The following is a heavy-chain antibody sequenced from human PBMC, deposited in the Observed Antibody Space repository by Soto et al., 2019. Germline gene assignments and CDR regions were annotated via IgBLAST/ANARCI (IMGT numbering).Heavy chain of an antibody. J-gene: IGHJ4*02. CDR2: IWNDGGNK. CDR1: GFTFSDHG. Sequence: QVQLVESGGGVVQPGKSLRLSCAASGFTFSDHGIHWVRQAPGMGLKWVASIWNDGGNKYYADSVKGRFTVSRDNSKNLVYLQMNSLRVEDPAVYYCAREGGVYCSCGVLNTDFWGQGTMVSVSP. D-gene: IGHD6-13*01. V-gene: IGHV3-33*01. CDR3: AREGGVYCSCGVLNTDF.